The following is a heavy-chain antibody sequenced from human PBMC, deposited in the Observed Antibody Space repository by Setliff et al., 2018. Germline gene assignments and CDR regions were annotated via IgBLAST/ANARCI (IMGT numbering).Heavy chain of an antibody. Sequence: ASVKVSCKAPGRLFNNFAFSWVRQAPGQGLEWMGRLIPIFNTPNYAQKFQDRITLSADESTGTAYMELTSLTFGDTAIYYCARDIGVTIAGATFRGFDTWGQGTLVTVSS. D-gene: IGHD1-26*01. CDR3: ARDIGVTIAGATFRGFDT. V-gene: IGHV1-69*13. CDR1: GRLFNNFA. J-gene: IGHJ4*03. CDR2: LIPIFNTP.